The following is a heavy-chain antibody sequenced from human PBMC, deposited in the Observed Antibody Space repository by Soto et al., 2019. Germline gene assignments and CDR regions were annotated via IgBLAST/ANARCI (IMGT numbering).Heavy chain of an antibody. CDR3: ARILQGQDAFDI. D-gene: IGHD4-4*01. V-gene: IGHV4-39*07. Sequence: SETLSLTCTVSGGSISSSSYYWGWIRQPPGKGLEWIGSIYYSGSTYYNPSLKSRVTISVDTSKNQFSLKLSSVTAADTAVYYCARILQGQDAFDIWGQGTMVTVSS. J-gene: IGHJ3*02. CDR1: GGSISSSSYY. CDR2: IYYSGST.